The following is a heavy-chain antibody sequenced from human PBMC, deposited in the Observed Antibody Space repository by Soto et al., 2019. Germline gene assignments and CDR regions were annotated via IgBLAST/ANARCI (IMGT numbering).Heavy chain of an antibody. Sequence: SETLSLTCTVSGGSISSYYWSWIRQPPGKGLEWIGYIYYSGSTNYNPSLKSRVTISVDTSKNQFSLKLSSVTAADTAVYYCARAAAGKSTLIFDYWGHGTLVTVSS. CDR1: GGSISSYY. V-gene: IGHV4-59*01. CDR2: IYYSGST. D-gene: IGHD6-13*01. CDR3: ARAAAGKSTLIFDY. J-gene: IGHJ4*01.